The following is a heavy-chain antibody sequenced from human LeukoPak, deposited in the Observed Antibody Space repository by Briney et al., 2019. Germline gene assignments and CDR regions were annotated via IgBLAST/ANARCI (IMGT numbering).Heavy chain of an antibody. CDR1: GYSISSGYY. CDR3: ARHSGCDILTGYYPWYFDY. D-gene: IGHD3-9*01. V-gene: IGHV4-38-2*01. CDR2: MHHSGST. J-gene: IGHJ4*02. Sequence: SETLSLTCAVSGYSISSGYYWGWIRQPPGKGLEWIGSMHHSGSTDYNPSLKRRVTISVDTSKNQFSLKLRSVTAADTAVYYCARHSGCDILTGYYPWYFDYWGQGTLVTVSS.